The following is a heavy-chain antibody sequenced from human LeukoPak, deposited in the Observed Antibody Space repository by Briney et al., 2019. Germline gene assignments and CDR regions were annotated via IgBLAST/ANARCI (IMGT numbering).Heavy chain of an antibody. CDR2: IYYSGST. Sequence: PSETLSLTCTVSGGSISSYYWRWIRQPPGKGLEWIGYIYYSGSTEYNSSLKSRVTISIDTSKNQFSLSLSSVTAADTAVYYCARRGSFAHYDYWGQGTLVTVSS. V-gene: IGHV4-59*08. D-gene: IGHD3-10*01. J-gene: IGHJ4*02. CDR3: ARRGSFAHYDY. CDR1: GGSISSYY.